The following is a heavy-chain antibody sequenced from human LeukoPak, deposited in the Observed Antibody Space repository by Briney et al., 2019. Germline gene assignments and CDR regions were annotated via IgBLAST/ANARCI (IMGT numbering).Heavy chain of an antibody. CDR3: ARDRSSDFDY. Sequence: SVKVSCKASGGTFSSYAISWVRQAPGQGLEWMGRIIPIFGTANYAQKFQGRVTMTRDTSTSTVYMELSSLRSEDTAVYYCARDRSSDFDYWGQGTLVTVSS. J-gene: IGHJ4*02. D-gene: IGHD6-6*01. CDR1: GGTFSSYA. CDR2: IIPIFGTA. V-gene: IGHV1-69*05.